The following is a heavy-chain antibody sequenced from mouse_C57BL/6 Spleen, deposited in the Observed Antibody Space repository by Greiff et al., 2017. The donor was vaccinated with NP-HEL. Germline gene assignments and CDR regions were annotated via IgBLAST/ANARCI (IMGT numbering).Heavy chain of an antibody. V-gene: IGHV1-26*01. CDR1: GYTFTDYY. CDR3: ARGGGWLLRDFDV. Sequence: VQLQQSGPELVKPGASVKISCKASGYTFTDYYMNWVKQSHGKSLEWIGDINPNNGGTSYNQKFKGKATLTVDKSSSTAYMELRSLTSEDSAVYYCARGGGWLLRDFDVWGTGTTVTVSS. J-gene: IGHJ1*03. CDR2: INPNNGGT. D-gene: IGHD2-3*01.